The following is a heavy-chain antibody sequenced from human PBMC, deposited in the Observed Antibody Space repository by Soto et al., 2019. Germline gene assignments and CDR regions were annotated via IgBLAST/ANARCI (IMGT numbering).Heavy chain of an antibody. CDR2: ISYDGSNK. Sequence: PGGSLRLSCAASGFSFSSHGMHWVRQAPGKGLEWVAVISYDGSNKYYVDSVKGRFTISRDNSKNTLFLQMNSLRADDTAVYYCAKAMDTRDIDYWGQGTLVTVSS. CDR1: GFSFSSHG. CDR3: AKAMDTRDIDY. J-gene: IGHJ4*02. V-gene: IGHV3-30*18.